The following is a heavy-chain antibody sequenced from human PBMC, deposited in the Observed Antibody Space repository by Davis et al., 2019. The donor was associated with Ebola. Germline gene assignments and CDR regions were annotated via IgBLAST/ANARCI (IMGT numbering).Heavy chain of an antibody. CDR1: SGSITSGFHY. CDR3: ARKVIRVAGPHWFDP. V-gene: IGHV4-61*01. J-gene: IGHJ5*02. CDR2: IYYTGNT. D-gene: IGHD2/OR15-2a*01. Sequence: PGGSLRLSCTVSSGSITSGFHYWSWIRQAPGKGPEWIGDIYYTGNTDYNPSLESRVTISVDTSKKQFSLKVISVTAADTAVYYCARKVIRVAGPHWFDPWGQGTLVTVSS.